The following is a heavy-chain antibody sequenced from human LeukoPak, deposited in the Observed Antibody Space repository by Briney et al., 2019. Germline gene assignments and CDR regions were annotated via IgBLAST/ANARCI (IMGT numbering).Heavy chain of an antibody. J-gene: IGHJ4*02. Sequence: GGSLRLSCAASGFTFSSYSMNWVRQAPGKGLEWVSYISSSSSTIYYADSVEGRFTISRDNAKNSLYLQMNSLRAEDTAVYYCARAVYSSGWYWEESFDYWGQGTLVTVSS. CDR3: ARAVYSSGWYWEESFDY. CDR2: ISSSSSTI. CDR1: GFTFSSYS. D-gene: IGHD6-19*01. V-gene: IGHV3-48*01.